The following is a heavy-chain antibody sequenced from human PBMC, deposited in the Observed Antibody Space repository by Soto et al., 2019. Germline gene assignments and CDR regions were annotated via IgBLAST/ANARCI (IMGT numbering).Heavy chain of an antibody. J-gene: IGHJ4*02. CDR2: IIPILGIA. D-gene: IGHD2-15*01. CDR3: ARDFARSCSGGSCDS. Sequence: ASVKVSCKASGGTFSSYTISWVRQAPGQGLEWMGRIIPILGIANYAQKFQGRVTITADKSTSTAYMELSSLRSEDTAVYYCARDFARSCSGGSCDSRGQGTLVTVSS. CDR1: GGTFSSYT. V-gene: IGHV1-69*04.